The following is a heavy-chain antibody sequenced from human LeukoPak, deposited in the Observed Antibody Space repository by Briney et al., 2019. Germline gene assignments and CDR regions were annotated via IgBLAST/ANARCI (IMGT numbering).Heavy chain of an antibody. D-gene: IGHD3-16*02. CDR1: GYTFTDNG. J-gene: IGHJ4*02. CDR3: ASDKNYRFDY. Sequence: ASVKVSCKASGYTFTDNGISWVRQAPGEGLEWMGRISANSGKTNYAQRFQGRVTMTRETSSSTVYMELRSLRSDDTAVYFCASDKNYRFDYWGQGTLVSVTS. V-gene: IGHV1-18*01. CDR2: ISANSGKT.